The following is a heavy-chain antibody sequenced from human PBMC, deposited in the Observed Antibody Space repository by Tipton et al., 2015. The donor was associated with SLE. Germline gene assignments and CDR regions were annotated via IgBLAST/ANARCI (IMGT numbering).Heavy chain of an antibody. CDR1: GFTFSSNA. V-gene: IGHV3-23*04. CDR2: ISDSGEST. Sequence: VQLVQSGAEVKKPGASVKVSCAASGFTFSSNAMYWVRQAPGKGLDWVSAISDSGESTYYAGSVKGRFSISRDNSRNTLYLQMNSLSADDTAVYYCAKERWDNWGQGTLVTVSS. J-gene: IGHJ4*02. CDR3: AKERWDN.